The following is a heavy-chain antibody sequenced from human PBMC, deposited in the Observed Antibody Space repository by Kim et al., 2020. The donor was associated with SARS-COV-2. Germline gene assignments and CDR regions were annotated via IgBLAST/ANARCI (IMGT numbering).Heavy chain of an antibody. J-gene: IGHJ1*01. D-gene: IGHD3-22*01. CDR3: ASQTYYYDSSGYYPGHFQH. V-gene: IGHV3-53*01. Sequence: GGSLRLSCAASGFNVSSNFMSWVRQAPGKGLEWVSIIYNDGSTYYADSVKSRFTISRDNSKNTLYHQMNSLRAADTAVYYCASQTYYYDSSGYYPGHFQHWGQSTLGTVSS. CDR2: IYNDGST. CDR1: GFNVSSNF.